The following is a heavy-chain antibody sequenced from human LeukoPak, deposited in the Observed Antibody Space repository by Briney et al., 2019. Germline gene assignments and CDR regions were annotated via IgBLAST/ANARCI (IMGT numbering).Heavy chain of an antibody. Sequence: GGSLRLSCAASGFTFSTYTMKWVRQAPGKGLEWVSYINRRTGTTYNADFVKGRLSISSDDAKNSPYLHMNGLRAEDTAVYYCARGHIPVGYMDVWGKGTTVTVSS. J-gene: IGHJ6*03. CDR3: ARGHIPVGYMDV. CDR1: GFTFSTYT. CDR2: INRRTGTT. V-gene: IGHV3-48*01. D-gene: IGHD2-15*01.